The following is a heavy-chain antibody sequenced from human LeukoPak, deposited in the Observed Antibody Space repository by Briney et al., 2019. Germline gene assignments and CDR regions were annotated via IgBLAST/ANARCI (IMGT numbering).Heavy chain of an antibody. J-gene: IGHJ4*02. CDR2: IYTSGST. CDR1: GGSISSYY. D-gene: IGHD2-2*01. CDR3: ARLFVVVPAAIWYFDY. V-gene: IGHV4-4*07. Sequence: ASETLSLTCTVSGGSISSYYWSWIRQPAGKGLEWIGRIYTSGSTNYNPSLKSRVTISVDTSKNQFSLKLSSVTAADTAVYYCARLFVVVPAAIWYFDYWGQGTLVTVSS.